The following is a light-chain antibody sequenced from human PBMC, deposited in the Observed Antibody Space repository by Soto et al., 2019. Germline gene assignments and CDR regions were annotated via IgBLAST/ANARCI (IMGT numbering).Light chain of an antibody. V-gene: IGLV2-14*01. Sequence: QSALTQPASVSGSPGQSITISCTGTSSDVRGYNYVSWYQQHPGKAPKLMIYEVSNRPSGVSNRFSGSKSGNTASLTISGLQAEDEDDYYCSSYTSSSTGVFGTGTKLTVL. CDR3: SSYTSSSTGV. J-gene: IGLJ1*01. CDR1: SSDVRGYNY. CDR2: EVS.